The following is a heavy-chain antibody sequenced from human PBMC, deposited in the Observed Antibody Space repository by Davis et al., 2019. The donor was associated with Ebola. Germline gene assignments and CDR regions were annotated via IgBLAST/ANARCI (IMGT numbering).Heavy chain of an antibody. CDR3: AKDWAPKMATILFDY. J-gene: IGHJ4*02. CDR2: ISGSGGST. D-gene: IGHD5-24*01. Sequence: GESLKISCAASGFTFSSYAMSWVRQAPGKGLEWVSAISGSGGSTYYADSVKGRFTISRDNSKNTLYLQMNSLRAEDTAVYYCAKDWAPKMATILFDYWGQGTLVTVSS. CDR1: GFTFSSYA. V-gene: IGHV3-23*01.